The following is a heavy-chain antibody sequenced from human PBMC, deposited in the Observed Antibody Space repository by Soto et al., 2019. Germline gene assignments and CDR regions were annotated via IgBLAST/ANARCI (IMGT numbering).Heavy chain of an antibody. Sequence: SLRLSCAASGFTVSSYAMHWVRQAPGKGLEWVAVIWYDGSNKYYADSVKGRFTISRDNSKNTLYLQMNSLRAEDTAVYYCARDEARYYDSSGPDYWGQGTLVTVSS. CDR3: ARDEARYYDSSGPDY. V-gene: IGHV3-33*01. J-gene: IGHJ4*02. CDR2: IWYDGSNK. D-gene: IGHD3-22*01. CDR1: GFTVSSYA.